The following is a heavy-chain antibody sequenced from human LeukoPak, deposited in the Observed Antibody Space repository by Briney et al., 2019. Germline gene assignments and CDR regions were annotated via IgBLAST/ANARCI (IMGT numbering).Heavy chain of an antibody. Sequence: SETLTLTCTVSGGSISSYYWSWIRQPAGKGLECIGRIYFTGSTNYNPSVKSRVTMSIDTSTNQFSLKLSSVTAADTAVYYCARIAYGDYYFDNWGQGTLVTVSS. D-gene: IGHD4-17*01. CDR1: GGSISSYY. J-gene: IGHJ4*02. V-gene: IGHV4-4*07. CDR2: IYFTGST. CDR3: ARIAYGDYYFDN.